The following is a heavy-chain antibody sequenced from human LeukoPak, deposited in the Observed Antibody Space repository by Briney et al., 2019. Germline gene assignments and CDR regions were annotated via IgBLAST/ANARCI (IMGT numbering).Heavy chain of an antibody. J-gene: IGHJ4*02. CDR1: GFTFSSYS. Sequence: GGSLRLSCAASGFTFSSYSMNWVRQAPGKGLEWVSSISSSSSYIYYADSVKGRFTISRDNAKNSLYLQMNSLRAEDAAVYYCARDGIADFDYWGQGTLVTVSS. D-gene: IGHD6-13*01. V-gene: IGHV3-21*01. CDR2: ISSSSSYI. CDR3: ARDGIADFDY.